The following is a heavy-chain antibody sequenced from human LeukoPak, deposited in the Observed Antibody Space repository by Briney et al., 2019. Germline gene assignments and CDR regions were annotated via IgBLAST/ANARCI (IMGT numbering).Heavy chain of an antibody. V-gene: IGHV3-43*01. CDR1: GFSFHDYS. D-gene: IGHD2-15*01. J-gene: IGHJ4*02. Sequence: PGGSLRLSCAASGFSFHDYSLHWVRQAPGKGLEWVSLITWDGGSTYYADSVKGRFTISRDNSKNSLYLQMNSLGAEDTAVYYCARGRYCSGHNCYFDYWGQGTLVTVSS. CDR2: ITWDGGST. CDR3: ARGRYCSGHNCYFDY.